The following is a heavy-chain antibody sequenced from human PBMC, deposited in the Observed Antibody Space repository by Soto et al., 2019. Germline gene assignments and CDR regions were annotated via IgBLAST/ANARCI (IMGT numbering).Heavy chain of an antibody. V-gene: IGHV4-31*03. D-gene: IGHD1-26*01. Sequence: SDTLSLTCTVSGGSISSGGYYWSWIRQHPGKGLEWIGYIYYSGSTYYNPSLKSRVTISVDTSKNQFSLKLSSVTAADTAVYYCARSPGRTNWFDPWGQGTLVTVS. CDR2: IYYSGST. J-gene: IGHJ5*02. CDR3: ARSPGRTNWFDP. CDR1: GGSISSGGYY.